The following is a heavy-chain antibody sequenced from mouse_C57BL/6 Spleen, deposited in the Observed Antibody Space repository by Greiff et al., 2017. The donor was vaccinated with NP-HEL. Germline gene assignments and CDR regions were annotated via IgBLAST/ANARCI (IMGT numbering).Heavy chain of an antibody. J-gene: IGHJ1*03. Sequence: VKLVESGGGLVKPGGSLKLSCAASGFTFSSYAMSWVRQTPAKRLEWVATISDGGSYTNYPDNVKGRFTISRDNAKNNLYLQISNLKSEDTAMYYCARGGYYGTFDVWGTGTTVTVSS. D-gene: IGHD1-1*01. V-gene: IGHV5-4*03. CDR3: ARGGYYGTFDV. CDR2: ISDGGSYT. CDR1: GFTFSSYA.